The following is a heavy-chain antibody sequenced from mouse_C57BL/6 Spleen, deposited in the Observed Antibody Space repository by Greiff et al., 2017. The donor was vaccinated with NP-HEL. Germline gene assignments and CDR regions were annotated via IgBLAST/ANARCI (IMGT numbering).Heavy chain of an antibody. CDR1: GYTFTSYW. CDR2: IDPSDSYT. D-gene: IGHD2-4*01. J-gene: IGHJ3*01. CDR3: ARPYYDYDGGFAY. Sequence: QVQLQQPGAELVMPGASVKLSCKASGYTFTSYWMHWVKQRPGQGLEWIGEIDPSDSYTNYTQKFKGKSTLTVDKSSSTAYMQLSSLTSEDSAVYYCARPYYDYDGGFAYWGQGTLVTVSA. V-gene: IGHV1-69*01.